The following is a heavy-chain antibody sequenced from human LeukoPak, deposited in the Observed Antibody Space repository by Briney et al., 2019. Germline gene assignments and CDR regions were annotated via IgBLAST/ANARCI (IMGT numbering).Heavy chain of an antibody. J-gene: IGHJ6*03. CDR1: GGSISSYY. CDR3: ARVPYYYDSSGGGNYYYYYMDV. D-gene: IGHD3-22*01. V-gene: IGHV4-59*01. Sequence: SETLPLTCTVSGGSISSYYWSWIRQPPGKGLEWIGYIYYSGSTNYNPSLKSRVTISVDTSKNQFSLKLSSVTAADTAVYYCARVPYYYDSSGGGNYYYYYMDVWGKGTTVTVSS. CDR2: IYYSGST.